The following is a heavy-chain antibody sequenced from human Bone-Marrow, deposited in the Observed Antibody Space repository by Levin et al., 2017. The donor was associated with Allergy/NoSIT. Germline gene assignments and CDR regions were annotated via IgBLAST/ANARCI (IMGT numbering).Heavy chain of an antibody. CDR3: ARSFIAPAGTIFDH. J-gene: IGHJ4*02. CDR2: IYYYGSS. D-gene: IGHD6-25*01. V-gene: IGHV4-39*07. Sequence: SETLSLTCTVSGDSITTSSYYWGWVRQPPGKGLEWIGSIYYYGSSYYNPSLKSRVTISVETSKNQFSLQLTSVTAADTALYYCARSFIAPAGTIFDHWGQGALVTVSS. CDR1: GDSITTSSYY.